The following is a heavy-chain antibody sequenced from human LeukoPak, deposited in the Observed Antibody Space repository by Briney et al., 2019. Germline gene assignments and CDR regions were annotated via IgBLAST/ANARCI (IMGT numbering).Heavy chain of an antibody. J-gene: IGHJ2*01. CDR2: ISPNSGGT. CDR1: GYTFSGFY. V-gene: IGHV1-2*02. CDR3: AIQPWGSGNNWYFDL. Sequence: ASVSVSFKPSGYTFSGFYIHWVRPARGQGLAGMGWISPNSGGTDYAQRFQGRVTMTRDTSISTAYMELSSLRSDDTAVYYCAIQPWGSGNNWYFDLWGRGTLVTVSS. D-gene: IGHD7-27*01.